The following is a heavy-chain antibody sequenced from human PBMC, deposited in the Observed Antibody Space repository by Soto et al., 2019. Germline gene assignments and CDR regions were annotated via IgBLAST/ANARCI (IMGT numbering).Heavy chain of an antibody. Sequence: SETLSLTCAVYGGSFSGYYWSWIRQPPGKGQEWIGEINHSGSTNYNPSLKSRVTISVDTSKNQFSLKLSSVTAADTAVYYCARGGRDYYGLGSYLVYYYYYYMDVWGKGTTVTVSS. V-gene: IGHV4-34*01. CDR1: GGSFSGYY. D-gene: IGHD3-10*01. J-gene: IGHJ6*03. CDR2: INHSGST. CDR3: ARGGRDYYGLGSYLVYYYYYYMDV.